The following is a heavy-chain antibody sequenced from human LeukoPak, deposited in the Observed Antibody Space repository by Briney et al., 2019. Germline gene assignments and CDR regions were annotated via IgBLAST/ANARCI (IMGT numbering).Heavy chain of an antibody. V-gene: IGHV1-69*05. Sequence: EASVKVSCKASGYTFTGYYMHWVRQAPGQGLEWMGGIIPIFGTANYAQKFQGRVTITTDESTSTAYMELSSLRSEDTAVYYCAKLSSLGTQQLGDFDYWGQGTLVTVSS. D-gene: IGHD6-13*01. CDR3: AKLSSLGTQQLGDFDY. J-gene: IGHJ4*02. CDR1: GYTFTGYY. CDR2: IIPIFGTA.